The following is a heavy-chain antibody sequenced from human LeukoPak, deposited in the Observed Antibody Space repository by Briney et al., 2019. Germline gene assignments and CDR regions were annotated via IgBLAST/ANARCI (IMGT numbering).Heavy chain of an antibody. CDR1: GYKLTDNW. CDR3: ARGGSNFWSGSNWFDP. V-gene: IGHV1-2*02. CDR2: INTKTGAT. J-gene: IGHJ5*02. Sequence: ASVKVSCKAFGYKLTDNWIHWVRQAPGQGLEWMGWINTKTGATNIAQKFQGRVTMTRDTSISTAYMELSRLRSDDTAVYYCARGGSNFWSGSNWFDPWGQGTLVTVSS. D-gene: IGHD3-3*01.